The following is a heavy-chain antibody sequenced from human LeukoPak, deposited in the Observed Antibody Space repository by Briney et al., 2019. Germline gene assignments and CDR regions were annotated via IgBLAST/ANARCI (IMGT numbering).Heavy chain of an antibody. J-gene: IGHJ4*02. CDR1: GFTFSSYA. D-gene: IGHD3-10*01. CDR2: ISGRGGST. Sequence: GGSLRLSCAASGFTFSSYAMSWVRQAPGKGLEWVSAISGRGGSTYYADSVKGRFTISRDNSKNTLYLQMNSLRAEDTAVYYCAKSGYYYGSGSPYFDYWGQGTLVTVSS. CDR3: AKSGYYYGSGSPYFDY. V-gene: IGHV3-23*01.